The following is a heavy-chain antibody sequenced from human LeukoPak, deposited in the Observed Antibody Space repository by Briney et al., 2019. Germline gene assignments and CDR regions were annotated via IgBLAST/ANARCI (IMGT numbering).Heavy chain of an antibody. CDR3: ARGGYYDILTGPQDYGMDV. D-gene: IGHD3-9*01. Sequence: GASVKVSCKASGYTFTSYDINWVRQATGQGLEWMGWMNPNSGNTGYAQKFQGRVTMTRNTSISTAYMELSSLRSEDTAVYYCARGGYYDILTGPQDYGMDVWGQGTTVTVSS. CDR2: MNPNSGNT. V-gene: IGHV1-8*01. CDR1: GYTFTSYD. J-gene: IGHJ6*02.